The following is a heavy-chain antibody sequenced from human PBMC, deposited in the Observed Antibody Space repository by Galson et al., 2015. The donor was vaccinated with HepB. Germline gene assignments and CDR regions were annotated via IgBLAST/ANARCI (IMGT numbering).Heavy chain of an antibody. CDR2: IYHSGST. Sequence: LSLTCAVSVGSISSGGYSWSWIRQPPGKGLEWIGYIYHSGSTYYNPSLKSRVTISVDRSKNQFSLKLSSVTAADTAVYYCASSLMTTVTTIYYFDYWGQGTLVTVSS. V-gene: IGHV4-30-2*01. D-gene: IGHD4-17*01. CDR3: ASSLMTTVTTIYYFDY. J-gene: IGHJ4*02. CDR1: VGSISSGGYS.